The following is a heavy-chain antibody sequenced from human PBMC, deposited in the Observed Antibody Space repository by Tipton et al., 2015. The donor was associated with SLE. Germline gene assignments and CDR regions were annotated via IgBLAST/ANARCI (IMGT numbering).Heavy chain of an antibody. D-gene: IGHD3-22*01. CDR3: ARYNSGHSDY. Sequence: RSLRLSCEASGFTFRSYGMHWVRQAPGKGLEWVAVIWYDGSRKYYADSVKGRFTISRDNSKNTLYMQMDSLRAEDTAVYYCARYNSGHSDYWGQGTLVTVSS. V-gene: IGHV3-33*01. J-gene: IGHJ4*02. CDR2: IWYDGSRK. CDR1: GFTFRSYG.